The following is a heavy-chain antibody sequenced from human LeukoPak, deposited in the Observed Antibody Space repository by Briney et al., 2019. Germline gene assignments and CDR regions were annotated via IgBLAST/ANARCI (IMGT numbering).Heavy chain of an antibody. V-gene: IGHV3-7*01. CDR3: AKVPQYYYDSSGYLAY. Sequence: GGSLRLSCVASGFPFSSYWMTWARQAPGKGREWVANIKQEGSKKSYVDSVKGRFTISRDNAKNSLYLQMNSLRAEDTAVYYCAKVPQYYYDSSGYLAYWGQGPLVTASS. J-gene: IGHJ4*02. CDR1: GFPFSSYW. CDR2: IKQEGSKK. D-gene: IGHD3-22*01.